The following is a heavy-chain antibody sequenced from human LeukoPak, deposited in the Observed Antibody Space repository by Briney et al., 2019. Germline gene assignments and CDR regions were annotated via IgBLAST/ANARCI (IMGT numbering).Heavy chain of an antibody. CDR1: GGSFSGYY. CDR2: INHSGST. CDR3: ARGPHTGVNYYDSSGYY. J-gene: IGHJ4*02. D-gene: IGHD3-22*01. V-gene: IGHV4-34*01. Sequence: SETLSLTCAVYGGSFSGYYWSWIRQPPGKGLEWIGEINHSGSTNYNPSLKSRVTISVDTSKNQFSLKLSSVTAADTAVYYCARGPHTGVNYYDSSGYYWGQGTLVTVSS.